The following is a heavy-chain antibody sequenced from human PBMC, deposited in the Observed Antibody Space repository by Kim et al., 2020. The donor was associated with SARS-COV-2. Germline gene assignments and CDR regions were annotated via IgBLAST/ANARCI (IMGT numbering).Heavy chain of an antibody. CDR3: ARSPHYDILTGPLDY. V-gene: IGHV3-30*04. Sequence: GGSLRLSCAASGFTFSSYAMHWVRQAPGKGLEWVAVISYDGSNKYYADSVKGRFTISRDNSKNTLYLQMNSLRAEDTAVYYCARSPHYDILTGPLDYWG. CDR1: GFTFSSYA. J-gene: IGHJ4*01. D-gene: IGHD3-9*01. CDR2: ISYDGSNK.